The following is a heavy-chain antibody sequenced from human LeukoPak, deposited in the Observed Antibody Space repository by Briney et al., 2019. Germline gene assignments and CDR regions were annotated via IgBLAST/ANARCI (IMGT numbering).Heavy chain of an antibody. J-gene: IGHJ4*02. D-gene: IGHD3-9*01. CDR1: GGSISSGGYS. CDR3: ARFGGYDILTGYSGFFDY. Sequence: SETLSLTCAVSGGSISSGGYSWSWIRQPPGKGLEWIGYIYHSGSTYYNPSLKSRVTISVDRSKNQFSLKLSSVTAADTAVYYCARFGGYDILTGYSGFFDYWGQGTLVTVSS. V-gene: IGHV4-30-2*01. CDR2: IYHSGST.